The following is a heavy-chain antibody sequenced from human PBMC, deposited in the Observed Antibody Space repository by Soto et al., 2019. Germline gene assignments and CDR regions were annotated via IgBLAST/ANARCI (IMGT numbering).Heavy chain of an antibody. CDR3: ARVVDTAMVFFDY. J-gene: IGHJ4*02. V-gene: IGHV4-30-4*01. D-gene: IGHD5-18*01. Sequence: SETLSLTCTVSCGSISSGDYYWSWIRQPPGKGLEWIGYIYYSGSTYYNPSLKSRVTISVDTSKNQFSLKLSSVTAADTAVYYCARVVDTAMVFFDYWGQGTLVTVSS. CDR1: CGSISSGDYY. CDR2: IYYSGST.